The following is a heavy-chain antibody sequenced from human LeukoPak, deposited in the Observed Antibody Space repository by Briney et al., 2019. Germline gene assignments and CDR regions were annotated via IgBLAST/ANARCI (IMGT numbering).Heavy chain of an antibody. CDR1: GYTFTGYY. V-gene: IGHV1-2*02. D-gene: IGHD4-17*01. CDR2: INPKSGGT. CDR3: ASPSVSDYGDYAFDH. Sequence: ASVKLSCKASGYTFTGYYMHWVRQAPGQGLKWMGWINPKSGGTNYAQKFQGRVTMTRDTSISTAYMELSRLRSDDTAVYYCASPSVSDYGDYAFDHWGQGTLVTVSS. J-gene: IGHJ4*02.